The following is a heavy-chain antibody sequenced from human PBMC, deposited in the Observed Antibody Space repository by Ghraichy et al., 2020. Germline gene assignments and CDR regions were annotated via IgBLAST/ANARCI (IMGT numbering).Heavy chain of an antibody. CDR3: AKSIVAAVNGMDV. CDR2: ISGSGGST. J-gene: IGHJ6*02. Sequence: GGSLRLSCAASGFTFSSCAMRWVRQAPGKGLEWVSTISGSGGSTYYADSVKGRFTISRDNSKNTLYLQMNSLRAEDTAVYYCAKSIVAAVNGMDVWGQGTTVTVSS. CDR1: GFTFSSCA. D-gene: IGHD6-13*01. V-gene: IGHV3-23*01.